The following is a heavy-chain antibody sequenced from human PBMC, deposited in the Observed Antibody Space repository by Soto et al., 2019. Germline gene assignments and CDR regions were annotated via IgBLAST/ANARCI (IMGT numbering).Heavy chain of an antibody. CDR2: ISYDGSNK. D-gene: IGHD3-22*01. CDR3: ARGGYYYDSSGYDAFDI. CDR1: GFTFSSYA. J-gene: IGHJ3*02. Sequence: GGSLRLSCAASGFTFSSYAMHWVRQAPGKGLEWVAVISYDGSNKYYADPVKGRFTISRDNSKNTLYLQMNSLRAEDTAVYYCARGGYYYDSSGYDAFDIWGQGTMVTVSS. V-gene: IGHV3-30-3*01.